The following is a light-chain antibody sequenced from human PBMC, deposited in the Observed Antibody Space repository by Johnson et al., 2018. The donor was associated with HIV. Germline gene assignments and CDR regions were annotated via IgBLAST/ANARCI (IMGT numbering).Light chain of an antibody. J-gene: IGLJ1*01. CDR2: ENN. CDR1: SSNIGNNY. V-gene: IGLV1-51*01. CDR3: GTWDGSLTPGGV. Sequence: QPVLTQPPSVSAAPGQRVTISCSGSSSNIGNNYISWYQQLPGTAPKLLIYENNKRPSGIPDRFSASKSATSATLAITGLQTGDEADYYCGTWDGSLTPGGVMGTGTKVPVL.